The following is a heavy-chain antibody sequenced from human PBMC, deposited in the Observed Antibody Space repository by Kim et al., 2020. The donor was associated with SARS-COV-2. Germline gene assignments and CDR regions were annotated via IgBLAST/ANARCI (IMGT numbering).Heavy chain of an antibody. Sequence: SVKVSCKASGGTFSSYAISWVRQAPGQGLEWMGGIIPIFGTANYAQKFQGRVTITADESTSTAYMELSSLRSEDTAVYYCARGIQLWAPFDYWGQGTLVTVSS. V-gene: IGHV1-69*13. CDR2: IIPIFGTA. CDR1: GGTFSSYA. CDR3: ARGIQLWAPFDY. J-gene: IGHJ4*02. D-gene: IGHD5-18*01.